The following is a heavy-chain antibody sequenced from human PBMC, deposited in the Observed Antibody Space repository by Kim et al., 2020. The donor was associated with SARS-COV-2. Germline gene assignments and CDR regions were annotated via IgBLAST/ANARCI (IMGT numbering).Heavy chain of an antibody. J-gene: IGHJ6*02. CDR1: GGTFSSYA. CDR3: ARKGDFWSGYLGSFYYYGMDV. D-gene: IGHD3-3*01. V-gene: IGHV1-69*13. CDR2: IIPIFGTA. Sequence: SVKVSCKASGGTFSSYAISWVRQAPGQGLEWMGGIIPIFGTANYAQKFQGRVTITADESTSTAYMELSSLRSEDTAVYYCARKGDFWSGYLGSFYYYGMDVWGQGTTVTVSS.